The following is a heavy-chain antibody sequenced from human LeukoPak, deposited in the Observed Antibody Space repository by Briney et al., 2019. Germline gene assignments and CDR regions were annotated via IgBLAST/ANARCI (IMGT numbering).Heavy chain of an antibody. Sequence: ASVKVSCKASGYTFTSYYMHWVRQAPGQGLEWMGIINPSVGSTSYAQQFQGRVTITRDTSTSTVYMELSSLRSEDTAVYYCARDGSSSSWYVYFDYWGQGTLVTVSS. D-gene: IGHD6-13*01. CDR3: ARDGSSSSWYVYFDY. CDR2: INPSVGST. V-gene: IGHV1-46*01. J-gene: IGHJ4*02. CDR1: GYTFTSYY.